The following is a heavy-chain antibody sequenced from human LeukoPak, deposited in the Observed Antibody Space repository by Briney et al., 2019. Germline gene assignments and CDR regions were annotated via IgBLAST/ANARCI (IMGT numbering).Heavy chain of an antibody. Sequence: KPSETLSLTCTVSGGSISSYYWSWIRQPPGKGLEWIGYIYYSGSTNHNPSLKSRVTISVDTSKNQFSLKLSSVTAADTAVYYCARGHYEFGELANWLDPWRQGTLVTVSS. CDR1: GGSISSYY. D-gene: IGHD3-10*01. CDR2: IYYSGST. CDR3: ARGHYEFGELANWLDP. V-gene: IGHV4-59*01. J-gene: IGHJ5*02.